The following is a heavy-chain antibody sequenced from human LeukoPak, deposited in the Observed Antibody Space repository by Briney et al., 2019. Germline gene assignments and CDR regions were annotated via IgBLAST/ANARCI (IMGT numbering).Heavy chain of an antibody. J-gene: IGHJ5*02. V-gene: IGHV3-7*03. CDR3: ARGMSMFITIFGVVIPDLRAQNWFDP. D-gene: IGHD3-3*01. CDR1: GFTFSSYW. CDR2: INHNGNVN. Sequence: GGSLRLSCAASGFTFSSYWMNWARQAPGKGLEWVASINHNGNVNYYVDSVKGRFTISRDNAKNSLYLQMNSLRAEDTAVYYCARGMSMFITIFGVVIPDLRAQNWFDPWGQGTLVTVSS.